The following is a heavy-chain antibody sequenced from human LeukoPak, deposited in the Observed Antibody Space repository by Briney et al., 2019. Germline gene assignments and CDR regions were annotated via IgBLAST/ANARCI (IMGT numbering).Heavy chain of an antibody. Sequence: PGRSLRLSCAASGFTFSTYLMHWVRQAPGKGLEWLAGISYDGNNKFYADSVKGRFTISRDNSKNTLYLQMNSLRVEDTAVYYCARDHYYDRYSYFDYWGQGTLVTVSS. D-gene: IGHD3-22*01. V-gene: IGHV3-30-3*01. CDR2: ISYDGNNK. CDR1: GFTFSTYL. CDR3: ARDHYYDRYSYFDY. J-gene: IGHJ4*02.